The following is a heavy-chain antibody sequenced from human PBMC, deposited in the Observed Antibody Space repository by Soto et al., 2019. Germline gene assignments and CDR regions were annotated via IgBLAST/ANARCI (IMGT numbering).Heavy chain of an antibody. D-gene: IGHD2-2*01. CDR3: ARALIVVVPAARAWFDP. J-gene: IGHJ5*02. V-gene: IGHV3-48*01. Sequence: PGGSLRLSCAASGFTFSSYTMNWVRQAPGKGLECVSYISSSSSTIYYADSVKGRFTISRDNAKNTLYLQMNSLRAEDTAVYFCARALIVVVPAARAWFDPWGQGTLVTVSS. CDR2: ISSSSSTI. CDR1: GFTFSSYT.